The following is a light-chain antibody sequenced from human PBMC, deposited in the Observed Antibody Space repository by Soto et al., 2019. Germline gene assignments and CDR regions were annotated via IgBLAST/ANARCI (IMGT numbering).Light chain of an antibody. V-gene: IGKV3-20*01. Sequence: EIVLTQSPGTLSLSPGERATLSCRASQSVSSNYLAWYQQKPGQAPRVLIYVASSRATGIPDRFSGSGSGTDFTLTISRLEPEDFAVYYCQQYGSSPITFGQGKRLYIK. CDR3: QQYGSSPIT. CDR1: QSVSSNY. CDR2: VAS. J-gene: IGKJ5*01.